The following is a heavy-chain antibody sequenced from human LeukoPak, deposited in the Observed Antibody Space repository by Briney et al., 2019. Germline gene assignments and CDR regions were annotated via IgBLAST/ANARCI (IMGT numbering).Heavy chain of an antibody. D-gene: IGHD2-2*01. V-gene: IGHV1-2*02. CDR1: EYTFTGYY. CDR2: IDPNTGDS. Sequence: VASVKVSCTASEYTFTGYYIHWVRQAPGQGLEWMGWIDPNTGDSNYVQKFQGRVTMTRDTSISTAYMELSRLRSDDTAFYYCARIRYCGGISCYYIDYWGQGTLVIVSA. J-gene: IGHJ4*02. CDR3: ARIRYCGGISCYYIDY.